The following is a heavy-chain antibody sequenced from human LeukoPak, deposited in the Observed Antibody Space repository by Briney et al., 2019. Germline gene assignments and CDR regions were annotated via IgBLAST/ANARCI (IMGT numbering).Heavy chain of an antibody. CDR1: GFTFSSYS. V-gene: IGHV3-21*01. Sequence: GGSLRLSCAASGFTFSSYSMNWVRQAPGKGLEWVSSIISSSSYIYYADSVKGRFTISRHNSKNTLYLQMNSLRAEDTAVYYCAREGYYYDSSGYSPYYYYYYMDVWGKGTTVTVSS. D-gene: IGHD3-22*01. CDR2: IISSSSYI. CDR3: AREGYYYDSSGYSPYYYYYYMDV. J-gene: IGHJ6*03.